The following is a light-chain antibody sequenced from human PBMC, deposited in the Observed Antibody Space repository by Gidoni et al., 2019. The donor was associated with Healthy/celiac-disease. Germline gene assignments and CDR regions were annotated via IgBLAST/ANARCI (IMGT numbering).Light chain of an antibody. V-gene: IGKV3-11*01. J-gene: IGKJ5*01. Sequence: EIVLTQSPATLSLSPGEIATLSCIASQSVSSYFAWYQQKPCQAPRLLIYDASNRTNGIPARFSGSGSGTEFTLTISSLEHEDFAVYYCQQRSNWPAITFGQGTRLEIK. CDR2: DAS. CDR1: QSVSSY. CDR3: QQRSNWPAIT.